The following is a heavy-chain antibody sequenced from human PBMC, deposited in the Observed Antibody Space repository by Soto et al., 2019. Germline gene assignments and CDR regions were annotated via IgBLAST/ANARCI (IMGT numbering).Heavy chain of an antibody. Sequence: PGESLKISCAASGFTFSSYSMNWVRQAPGKGLEWVSSISSSSSYIYYADSVKGRFTISRDNAKNSLYLQMNSLRAEDTAVYYCARDGGSGRVDYWGQGTLVTVSS. V-gene: IGHV3-21*01. J-gene: IGHJ4*02. CDR2: ISSSSSYI. D-gene: IGHD2-15*01. CDR1: GFTFSSYS. CDR3: ARDGGSGRVDY.